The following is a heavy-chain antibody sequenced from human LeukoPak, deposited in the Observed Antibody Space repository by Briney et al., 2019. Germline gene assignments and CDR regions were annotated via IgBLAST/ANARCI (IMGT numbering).Heavy chain of an antibody. CDR1: GFTFSNHG. Sequence: GGSLRLSCAASGFTFSNHGMNWVRQAPGKGLEWDSGISPSGDITYYADSVKGRFTISRDNSKNTLHLEVISLTAEDTAVYYCAKDDAWIRFGEWSQGTLVTVSS. D-gene: IGHD3-10*01. CDR3: AKDDAWIRFGE. CDR2: ISPSGDIT. V-gene: IGHV3-23*01. J-gene: IGHJ4*02.